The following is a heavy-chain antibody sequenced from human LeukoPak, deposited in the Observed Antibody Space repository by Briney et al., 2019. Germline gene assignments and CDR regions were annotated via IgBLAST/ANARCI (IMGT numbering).Heavy chain of an antibody. CDR2: IYYSGST. CDR1: GGSISSSSYY. D-gene: IGHD3-22*01. J-gene: IGHJ4*02. V-gene: IGHV4-39*07. Sequence: SETLSLTCTVSGGSISSSSYYRGWIRQPPGKGLKWIGSIYYSGSTYYNPSLKNRVTISVDTSKNQFSLKLDSVTAADTAVYYCARGRYYYDSSWDYWGQGTLVTVSS. CDR3: ARGRYYYDSSWDY.